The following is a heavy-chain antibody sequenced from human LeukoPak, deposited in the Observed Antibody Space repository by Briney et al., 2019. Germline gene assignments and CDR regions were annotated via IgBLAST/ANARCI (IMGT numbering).Heavy chain of an antibody. CDR1: GFTFSSYA. V-gene: IGHV3-23*01. J-gene: IGHJ4*02. D-gene: IGHD3-3*01. CDR2: ISGSGGST. Sequence: GGSLRLSCAASGFTFSSYAMSWVRRAPGKGLEWVSAISGSGGSTYYADSVKGRFTISRDNSKNTLYLQMNSLRAEDTAVYYCAKDRAEYFFRSDYWGQGTLVTVSS. CDR3: AKDRAEYFFRSDY.